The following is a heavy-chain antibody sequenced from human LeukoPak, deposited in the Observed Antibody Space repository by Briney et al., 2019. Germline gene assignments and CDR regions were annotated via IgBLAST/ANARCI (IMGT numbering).Heavy chain of an antibody. CDR2: INPNSGGT. J-gene: IGHJ3*02. CDR1: GYTFTGYY. Sequence: ASVKVSCXASGYTFTGYYMHWVRQAPGQGLEWMGRINPNSGGTNYAQKFQGRVTMTRDTSISTAYMELRSLRSDDTAMYYCAGHIVVVSNDAFDIWGQGTMVTVSS. CDR3: AGHIVVVSNDAFDI. V-gene: IGHV1-2*06. D-gene: IGHD3-22*01.